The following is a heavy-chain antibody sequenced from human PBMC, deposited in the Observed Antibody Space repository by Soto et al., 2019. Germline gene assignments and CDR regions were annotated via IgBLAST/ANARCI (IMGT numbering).Heavy chain of an antibody. J-gene: IGHJ6*02. CDR2: INPSGGST. D-gene: IGHD3-9*01. Sequence: ASVKVSCKASGYTFTSYYMHWVRQAPGPGLEWVGIINPSGGSTSYAQKFQGRVTMTRDTSTSTVYMELSSLRSEDTAVYDCARENLYYDILTGYLGPRYYGMDVWGQGTTITVSS. CDR1: GYTFTSYY. V-gene: IGHV1-46*01. CDR3: ARENLYYDILTGYLGPRYYGMDV.